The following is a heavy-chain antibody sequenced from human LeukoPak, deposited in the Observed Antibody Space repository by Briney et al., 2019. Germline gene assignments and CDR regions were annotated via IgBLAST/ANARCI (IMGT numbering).Heavy chain of an antibody. J-gene: IGHJ3*02. CDR1: GGSISSGGYS. Sequence: SETLSLTCTVSGGSISSGGYSWSWIRQHPGKGLEWIGCIYYSGSTYYNPSLKSRVTISVDTSKNQFSLKLSSVTAADTAVYYCARDTVAGDAFDIWGQGTMVTVSS. V-gene: IGHV4-31*03. CDR2: IYYSGST. CDR3: ARDTVAGDAFDI. D-gene: IGHD6-19*01.